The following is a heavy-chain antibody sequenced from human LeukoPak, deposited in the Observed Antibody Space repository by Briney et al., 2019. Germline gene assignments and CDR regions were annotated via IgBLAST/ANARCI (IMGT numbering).Heavy chain of an antibody. CDR3: ASLDCINGVCYGFDP. V-gene: IGHV3-48*01. CDR1: GFTFSSYS. Sequence: GGSLRLSCAASGFTFSSYSMNWVRQAPGKGLEWVSYISSSSSTIYYADSVKGRFTISRDNAKNSLYLQMNSLRAEDTAVYYCASLDCINGVCYGFDPWGQGTLVTVSS. CDR2: ISSSSSTI. D-gene: IGHD2-8*01. J-gene: IGHJ5*02.